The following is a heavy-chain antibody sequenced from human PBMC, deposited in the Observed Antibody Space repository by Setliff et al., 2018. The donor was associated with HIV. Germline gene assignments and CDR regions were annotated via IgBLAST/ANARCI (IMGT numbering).Heavy chain of an antibody. D-gene: IGHD3-22*01. CDR3: ARDDSSGYYPSWAFDI. CDR1: GYTFSEYA. Sequence: ASVKVSCKASGYTFSEYAIHWVRQAPGQRLEWMGWINAGNGNTKYSQKFQGRVTITRDTSASTAYMELTGLRSDDTAAYYCARDDSSGYYPSWAFDIWGQGTMVTVSS. V-gene: IGHV1-3*01. J-gene: IGHJ3*02. CDR2: INAGNGNT.